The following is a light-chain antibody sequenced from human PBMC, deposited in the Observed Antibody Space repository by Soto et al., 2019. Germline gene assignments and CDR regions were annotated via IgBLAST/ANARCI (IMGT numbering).Light chain of an antibody. CDR3: SSYAGSNNLL. Sequence: QSALTQPPSASGSPGQSVTISCTGTSSDDGGYNYVSWNQQHPGKAPKLMIYEVSKRPSGVTARFSASKSGNTGSLTVSGLQAEDEADYYCSSYAGSNNLLFGGGTKLAV. V-gene: IGLV2-8*01. CDR2: EVS. J-gene: IGLJ3*02. CDR1: SSDDGGYNY.